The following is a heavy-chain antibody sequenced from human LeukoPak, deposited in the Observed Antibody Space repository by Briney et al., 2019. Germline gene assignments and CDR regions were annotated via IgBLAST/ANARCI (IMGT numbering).Heavy chain of an antibody. J-gene: IGHJ3*02. Sequence: GASVKVSCKASGYTFTSYYMHWVRQAPGQGLEWMGIINPSGGSTTYAQKFQGRVTMTEDTSTDTAYMELSSLRSEDTAVYYCATERPQLWLNAFDIWGQGTMVTVSS. CDR3: ATERPQLWLNAFDI. D-gene: IGHD3-10*01. V-gene: IGHV1-46*01. CDR1: GYTFTSYY. CDR2: INPSGGST.